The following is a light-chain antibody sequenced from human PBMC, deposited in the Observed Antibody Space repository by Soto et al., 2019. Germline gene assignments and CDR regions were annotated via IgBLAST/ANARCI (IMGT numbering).Light chain of an antibody. CDR2: EVS. CDR3: SSYTSSRTVV. Sequence: QSVLTQPASVSGSPGQSITISCTGSSSDVGEYKYVSWYQQHPGKVPKLMIYEVSNRPSGVSNRFSGSKSGNTASLTIFGPQAEDEADYYCSSYTSSRTVVFGGGTKLTVL. V-gene: IGLV2-14*01. J-gene: IGLJ2*01. CDR1: SSDVGEYKY.